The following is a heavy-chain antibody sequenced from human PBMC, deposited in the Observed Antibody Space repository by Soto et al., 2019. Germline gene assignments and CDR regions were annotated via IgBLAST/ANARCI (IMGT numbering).Heavy chain of an antibody. V-gene: IGHV4-31*03. Sequence: QVQLQESGPGLVKPSQTLSLTCTVSGGSISSGGYYWSWIRQHPGKGLEWIGYIYYSGSTYYNPSLKRRVTISVDTSKNQFSLKLSSVTAADTAVYYCARWSHYYDSSGYYYVGFDYWGQGTLVTVSS. CDR1: GGSISSGGYY. D-gene: IGHD3-22*01. CDR3: ARWSHYYDSSGYYYVGFDY. J-gene: IGHJ4*02. CDR2: IYYSGST.